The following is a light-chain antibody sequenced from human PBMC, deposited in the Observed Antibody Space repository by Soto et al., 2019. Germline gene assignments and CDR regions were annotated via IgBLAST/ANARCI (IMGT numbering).Light chain of an antibody. CDR3: CSYAGSYTA. J-gene: IGLJ2*01. V-gene: IGLV2-11*01. Sequence: QSALTQPRSVSGSPGQSVTISCTGTISDVGGYNYVSWYQQHPGKAPKLMIYEVSKRPSGVPDRFSGSKSGNTASLTISGLQAEDEADYYCCSYAGSYTAFGGGTKLTVL. CDR2: EVS. CDR1: ISDVGGYNY.